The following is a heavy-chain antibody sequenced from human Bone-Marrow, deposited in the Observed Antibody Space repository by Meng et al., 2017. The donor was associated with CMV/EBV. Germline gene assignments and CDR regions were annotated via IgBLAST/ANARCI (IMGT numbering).Heavy chain of an antibody. CDR1: GYTFTGYY. CDR3: ARGDSNSWNKLHYYYHYGMDV. V-gene: IGHV1-2*02. J-gene: IGHJ6*02. Sequence: ASVKVSCKASGYTFTGYYMHWVRQAPGQGLEWMGWLKPNSGGTNYAQKFQGRVTMTRDTSISTAYMELSRLRSDDTAVYYCARGDSNSWNKLHYYYHYGMDVWGQGTTVTVSS. CDR2: LKPNSGGT. D-gene: IGHD6-13*01.